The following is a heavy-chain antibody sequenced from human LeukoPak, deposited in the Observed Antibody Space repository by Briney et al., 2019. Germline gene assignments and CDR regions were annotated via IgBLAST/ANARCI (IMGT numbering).Heavy chain of an antibody. J-gene: IGHJ4*02. CDR3: ARKWFFDY. CDR2: INYSGST. Sequence: PSETLSLTCAVYGGSFSGYYWSWIRQPPGKGLEWMGEINYSGSTNYNPSLKSRVTISVDTSKNQFSLKLSSVTAADTAVYYRARKWFFDYWGQGTLVTVSS. V-gene: IGHV4-34*01. CDR1: GGSFSGYY. D-gene: IGHD2-8*01.